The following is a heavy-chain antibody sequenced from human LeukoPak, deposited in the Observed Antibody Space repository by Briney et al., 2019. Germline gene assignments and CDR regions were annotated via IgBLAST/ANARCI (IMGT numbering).Heavy chain of an antibody. CDR3: VRLDSSGYYTLDV. V-gene: IGHV4-39*01. J-gene: IGHJ6*02. CDR1: GGSISIRNYF. Sequence: SETPSLTCTVSGGSISIRNYFWGWIRQPPGKGLEWIGSIYYTGRTFYNPSLKSRVTMSVDTSKNQFSLKLSSVTAADTAVYYCVRLDSSGYYTLDVWGQGTTVTVSS. D-gene: IGHD3-22*01. CDR2: IYYTGRT.